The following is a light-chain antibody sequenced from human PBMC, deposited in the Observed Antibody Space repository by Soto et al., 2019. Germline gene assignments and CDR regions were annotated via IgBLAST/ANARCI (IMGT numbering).Light chain of an antibody. V-gene: IGKV3-20*01. CDR1: QSVSSSS. Sequence: EIVLTQSPGTLSLSPGERATLSCRASQSVSSSSLAWYQQRPGQAPRLLIYGASSRATGIPDRFSGSGSGTEFTLTISSLQSEDFAVYYCQHYNNWPLTFGGGTKV. J-gene: IGKJ4*01. CDR2: GAS. CDR3: QHYNNWPLT.